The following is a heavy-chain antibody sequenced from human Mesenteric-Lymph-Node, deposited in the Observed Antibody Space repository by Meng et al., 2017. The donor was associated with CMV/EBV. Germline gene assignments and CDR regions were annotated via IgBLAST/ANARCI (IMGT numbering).Heavy chain of an antibody. Sequence: ASVKVSCKASGYTFTSYYMHRVRQAPGQGLEWMGIINPSGGSTSYAQKFQGRVTMTRDTSTSTVYMELSSLRSEDTAVYYCARVDYSSSWYRGADYWGQGTLVTVSS. CDR1: GYTFTSYY. D-gene: IGHD6-13*01. CDR3: ARVDYSSSWYRGADY. J-gene: IGHJ4*02. V-gene: IGHV1-46*01. CDR2: INPSGGST.